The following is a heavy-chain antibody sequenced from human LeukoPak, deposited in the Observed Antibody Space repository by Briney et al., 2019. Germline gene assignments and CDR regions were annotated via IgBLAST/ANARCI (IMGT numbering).Heavy chain of an antibody. J-gene: IGHJ6*02. Sequence: SETLSLTCTVSGDSITSYNGSWTRNPAGKGRDGIGRFYTSGSTNYSPSLKSRVTMSVDTSKNQFSLKLTSVTAADTAVYYRARSYYFDSLASNPGMDVWGQGTTVTVSS. CDR3: ARSYYFDSLASNPGMDV. CDR2: FYTSGST. D-gene: IGHD3-22*01. V-gene: IGHV4-4*07. CDR1: GDSITSYN.